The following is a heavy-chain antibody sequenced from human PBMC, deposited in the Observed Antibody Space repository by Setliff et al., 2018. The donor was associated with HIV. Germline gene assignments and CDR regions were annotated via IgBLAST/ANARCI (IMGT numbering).Heavy chain of an antibody. D-gene: IGHD5-18*01. J-gene: IGHJ4*02. V-gene: IGHV4-59*01. CDR3: ARSPGVDTNMAFDY. Sequence: SETLSLTCTVSGGSIINYFWSWIRLPPGKRLEWIGYIYYSGSTDYNPSLKSRVTISVDTSKSQVSLKLSSVTAADTAVYYCARSPGVDTNMAFDYWGRGTLVTFSS. CDR1: GGSIINYF. CDR2: IYYSGST.